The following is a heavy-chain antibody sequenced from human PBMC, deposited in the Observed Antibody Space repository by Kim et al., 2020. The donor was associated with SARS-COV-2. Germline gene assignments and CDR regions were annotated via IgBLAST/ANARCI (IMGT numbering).Heavy chain of an antibody. CDR1: GGTFSNYA. CDR3: ANTIPTVEAAAIGYYGMDV. Sequence: SVKVSCKASGGTFSNYAISWVRQAPGQGLEWMGGIIPMFGTANYAQKFQGRVTITADESTSTAYMELSSLRSEDTAVYFCANTIPTVEAAAIGYYGMDVWGQGTTVTVSS. CDR2: IIPMFGTA. J-gene: IGHJ6*02. V-gene: IGHV1-69*13. D-gene: IGHD2-2*01.